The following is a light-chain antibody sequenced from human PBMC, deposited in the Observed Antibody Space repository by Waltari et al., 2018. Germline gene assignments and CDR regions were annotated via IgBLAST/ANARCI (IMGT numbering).Light chain of an antibody. CDR1: SPRSYD. J-gene: IGLJ1*01. CDR2: DKN. V-gene: IGLV3-19*01. CDR3: NSRDSSGNHP. Sequence: SSELTQDPAVSVASGQPVRITCHVDSPRSYDPLGYQQKPGQAPVLVIYDKNNRPSGIPDRFSGSSSGKTASLTITGAQAEDEADYYCNSRDSSGNHPFGTGTKVTVL.